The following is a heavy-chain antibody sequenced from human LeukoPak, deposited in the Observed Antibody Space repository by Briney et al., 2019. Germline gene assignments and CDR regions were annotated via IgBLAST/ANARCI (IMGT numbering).Heavy chain of an antibody. D-gene: IGHD3-10*01. V-gene: IGHV4-34*01. J-gene: IGHJ4*02. Sequence: PSETLSLTCAVYGGSFSGYFWSWIRQPPGKGLEWIGEINHSGSINYNPSLKSRVAISVDTSKNQFSLKLSSVTAADTAVYYCAGKYYYSSGNYYDYWGQGTLVIVSS. CDR1: GGSFSGYF. CDR2: INHSGSI. CDR3: AGKYYYSSGNYYDY.